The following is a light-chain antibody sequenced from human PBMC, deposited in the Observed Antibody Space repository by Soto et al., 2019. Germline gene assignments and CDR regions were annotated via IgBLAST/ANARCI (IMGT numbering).Light chain of an antibody. CDR3: QQYNNWPPWT. V-gene: IGKV3-15*01. CDR1: QSVSNN. CDR2: DAS. Sequence: ILMTQSPATLSVSPGERATLSCRASQSVSNNLAWYQQKPGQAPRLLIYDASTRATGIPARFSGSGSGTEFTLTISGLQSEGFAVYYWQQYNNWPPWTFGHGTKVEIK. J-gene: IGKJ1*01.